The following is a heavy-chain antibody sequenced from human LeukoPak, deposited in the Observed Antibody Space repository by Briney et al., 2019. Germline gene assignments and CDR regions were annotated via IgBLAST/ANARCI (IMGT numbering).Heavy chain of an antibody. J-gene: IGHJ4*02. V-gene: IGHV3-23*01. CDR3: AKRAVANAGYYFDY. CDR1: GFTFSSYW. D-gene: IGHD6-19*01. CDR2: ISGSGGST. Sequence: GGSLRLSCAASGFTFSSYWMNWARQAPGKGLEWVSAISGSGGSTYYADSVKGRFTISRDNSKNTLYLQMNSLRAEDTAVYYCAKRAVANAGYYFDYWGQGTLVTVSS.